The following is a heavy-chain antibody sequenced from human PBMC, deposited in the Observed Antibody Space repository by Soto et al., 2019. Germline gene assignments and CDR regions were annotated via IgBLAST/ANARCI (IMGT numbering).Heavy chain of an antibody. Sequence: QVQLVESGGGVVQPGRSLRLSCAASGFTFSSYGMHWVRQAPGKGLEWVAVIWYDGSNKYYADSVKGRFTISRDNSKNTLYLQMNSLRAEDTDVYYCARDEYYYDSSGFDYWGQGTLVTVSS. V-gene: IGHV3-33*01. J-gene: IGHJ4*02. CDR3: ARDEYYYDSSGFDY. CDR1: GFTFSSYG. CDR2: IWYDGSNK. D-gene: IGHD3-22*01.